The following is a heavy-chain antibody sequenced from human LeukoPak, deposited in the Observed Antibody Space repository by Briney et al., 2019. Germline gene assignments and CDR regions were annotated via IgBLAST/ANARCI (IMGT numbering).Heavy chain of an antibody. D-gene: IGHD3-22*01. J-gene: IGHJ4*02. CDR2: IYYSGST. CDR3: ARDRYDGSGYLPFDY. Sequence: SETLSLTCTVSGGSISSYHWSWIRQPPGKGLEWIGYIYYSGSTNYNPSLKSRVTISVDTSKNQFSLKLSSVTAADTAVYYCARDRYDGSGYLPFDYWGQGTLVTVSS. CDR1: GGSISSYH. V-gene: IGHV4-59*01.